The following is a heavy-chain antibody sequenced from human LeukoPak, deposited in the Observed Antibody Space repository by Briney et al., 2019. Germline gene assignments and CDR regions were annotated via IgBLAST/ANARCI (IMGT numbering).Heavy chain of an antibody. Sequence: GESLKISCKGSGYSFTSYWIGWVRQMPGKGLEWMAMIYPGDSNTKYSPSFQGQVTISADKSISTAYLQWSSLKASDTAIYYCARSRGYCSAGSCYDFEYWGQGTLVTVSS. J-gene: IGHJ4*02. CDR2: IYPGDSNT. CDR1: GYSFTSYW. V-gene: IGHV5-51*01. CDR3: ARSRGYCSAGSCYDFEY. D-gene: IGHD2-15*01.